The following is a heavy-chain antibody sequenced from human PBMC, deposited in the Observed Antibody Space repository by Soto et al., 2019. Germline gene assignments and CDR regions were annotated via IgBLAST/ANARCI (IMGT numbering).Heavy chain of an antibody. J-gene: IGHJ4*02. CDR2: IYYSGST. CDR3: ARDPILSPFDY. Sequence: SETLSLTCTVSGGSISSYYWSWISQPPGKGLEWIGYIYYSGSTNYNPSLKSRVTISVDTSKNQFSLKLSSVTAADTAVYYCARDPILSPFDYWGQGTLVTVSS. CDR1: GGSISSYY. V-gene: IGHV4-59*01.